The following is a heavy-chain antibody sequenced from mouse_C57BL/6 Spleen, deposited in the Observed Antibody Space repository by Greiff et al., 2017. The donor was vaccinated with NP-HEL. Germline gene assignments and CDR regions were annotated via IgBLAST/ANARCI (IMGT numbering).Heavy chain of an antibody. J-gene: IGHJ3*01. CDR2: ISSGGSYT. V-gene: IGHV5-6*02. Sequence: EVKLEESGGDLVKPGGSLKLSCAASGFTFSSYGMSWVRQTPDKRLEWVATISSGGSYTYYPDSVKGRFTISRDNAKNTLYLQMSSLKSEDTAMDYCARRGYDYPWFAYWGQGTLVTVSA. CDR3: ARRGYDYPWFAY. CDR1: GFTFSSYG. D-gene: IGHD2-4*01.